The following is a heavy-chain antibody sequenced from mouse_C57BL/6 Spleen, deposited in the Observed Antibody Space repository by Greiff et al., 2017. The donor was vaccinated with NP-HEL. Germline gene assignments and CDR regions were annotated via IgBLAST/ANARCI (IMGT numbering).Heavy chain of an antibody. J-gene: IGHJ3*01. D-gene: IGHD1-1*01. V-gene: IGHV1-85*01. CDR2: IYPRDGST. Sequence: VQLQQSGPELVKPGASVKLSCKASGYTFTSYDINWVKQRPGQGLEWIGWIYPRDGSTKYNEKFKGKATLTVDTSSSTAYMELHSLTSEDSAVYFCARSGLYYGSSSWFAYWGQGTLVTVSA. CDR1: GYTFTSYD. CDR3: ARSGLYYGSSSWFAY.